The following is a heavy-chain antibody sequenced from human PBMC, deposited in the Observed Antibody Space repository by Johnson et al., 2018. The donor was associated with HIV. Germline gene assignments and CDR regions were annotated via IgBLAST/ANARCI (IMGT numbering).Heavy chain of an antibody. CDR1: GFTFSSYG. J-gene: IGHJ3*02. V-gene: IGHV3-33*06. CDR2: IWYDGTNK. CDR3: AKSLPGYDAFDI. D-gene: IGHD5-12*01. Sequence: QVHLVESGGGVVQPGKSLRLSCVASGFTFSSYGMHWVRQAPGRGLEWVAVIWYDGTNKYYADSVKGRFTIFRDNSKNTLYLQMNSLRAEDTAVYYCAKSLPGYDAFDIWGQGTMVTVSS.